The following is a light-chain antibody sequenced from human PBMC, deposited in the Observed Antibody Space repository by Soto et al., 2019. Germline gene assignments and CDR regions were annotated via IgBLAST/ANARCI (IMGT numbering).Light chain of an antibody. CDR3: QQYNNWPRYT. CDR1: QSVSSN. Sequence: EIVMTQSPATLSVSPGERATLSCRASQSVSSNLAWYQQKPGQAPRLHIYGASTRATGIPARSSRSGSGTEFTLTISSLQSEDFAVYSCQQYNNWPRYTFGQGTKLEIK. V-gene: IGKV3-15*01. CDR2: GAS. J-gene: IGKJ2*01.